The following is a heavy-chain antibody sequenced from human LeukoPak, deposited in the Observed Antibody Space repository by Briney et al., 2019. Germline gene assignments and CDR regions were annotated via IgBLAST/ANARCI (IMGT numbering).Heavy chain of an antibody. D-gene: IGHD2-2*01. V-gene: IGHV1-18*01. CDR2: ISAYNGNT. Sequence: GASVKVSCKASGYTFTSYGISWVRQAPGQGLEWMGWISAYNGNTNYAQKLQGGVTMTTDTSTSTAYMELRSLRSDDTAVYYCARADIYCSSTSCYRFGYWGQGTLVTVSS. CDR1: GYTFTSYG. CDR3: ARADIYCSSTSCYRFGY. J-gene: IGHJ4*02.